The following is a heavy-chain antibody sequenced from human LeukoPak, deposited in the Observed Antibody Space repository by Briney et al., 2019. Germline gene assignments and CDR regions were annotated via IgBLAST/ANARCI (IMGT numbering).Heavy chain of an antibody. V-gene: IGHV3-48*04. CDR2: IRSTNSTI. D-gene: IGHD1-26*01. J-gene: IGHJ6*03. CDR1: ASTSSSYS. CDR3: ASTQWELLRSYYYYYMDV. Sequence: GSPRPAWAAAASTSSSYSMNWVRHVPGDGRGWVSYIRSTNSTIYYADSVKEQCTIARENANNSLYLQMNSIRAEDTAVYYCASTQWELLRSYYYYYMDVWGKGTTVTVSS.